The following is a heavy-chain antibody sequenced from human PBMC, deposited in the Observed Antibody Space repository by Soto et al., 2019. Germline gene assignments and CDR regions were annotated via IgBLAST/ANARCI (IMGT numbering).Heavy chain of an antibody. CDR2: INHSGSS. D-gene: IGHD2-8*01. CDR1: GGSFSGYY. Sequence: SETLSLTCAVYGGSFSGYYWSWIRQPPGKGLEWIGEINHSGSSNYNPSLKSRVTISVDTSKNQFSLKLSSVTAADTAVYYCASLGYCTNGVCAAFSYWGQGTLVTVSS. J-gene: IGHJ4*02. V-gene: IGHV4-34*01. CDR3: ASLGYCTNGVCAAFSY.